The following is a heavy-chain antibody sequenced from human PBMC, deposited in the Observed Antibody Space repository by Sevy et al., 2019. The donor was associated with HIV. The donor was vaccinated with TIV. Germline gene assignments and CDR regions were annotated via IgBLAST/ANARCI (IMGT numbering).Heavy chain of an antibody. CDR1: GFTFSSYW. CDR3: ASSWGRFVGSSWLYHYLAMDV. D-gene: IGHD6-13*01. J-gene: IGHJ6*01. Sequence: GGSLRLSCAASGFTFSSYWMSWVRQAPGKGLEWVANIKQDGSEKYYVDSVKGRFTISRDNSKDMLYLEMNSLRPEDTAMYYCASSWGRFVGSSWLYHYLAMDVWGQGTTVTVSS. CDR2: IKQDGSEK. V-gene: IGHV3-7*01.